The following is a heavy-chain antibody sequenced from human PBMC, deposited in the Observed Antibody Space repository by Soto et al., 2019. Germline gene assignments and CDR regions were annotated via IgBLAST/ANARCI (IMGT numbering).Heavy chain of an antibody. CDR3: ARDPNSGDFDY. Sequence: ASVKVSCEASGYTFTSYGISCARQAPGQGLEWMGWISAYNGNTNYAQKLQGRVTMTTDTSTSTAYMELRSLRSDDTAVYYCARDPNSGDFDYWGQGTLVTVSS. D-gene: IGHD2-21*01. V-gene: IGHV1-18*01. J-gene: IGHJ4*02. CDR1: GYTFTSYG. CDR2: ISAYNGNT.